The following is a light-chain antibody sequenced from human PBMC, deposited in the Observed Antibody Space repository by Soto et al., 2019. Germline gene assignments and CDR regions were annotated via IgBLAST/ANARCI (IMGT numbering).Light chain of an antibody. V-gene: IGKV1-27*01. CDR3: QNYDSAPPT. CDR2: AAS. J-gene: IGKJ1*01. Sequence: DIQMTQSPSSLSASVGDRVTITCRASQGISNDVAWYQQRPGRVPKLLIYAASTLQSGVPSRFSGSGFETDFTLTISSLQPEDVGSYYCQNYDSAPPTFGQGTKVEIK. CDR1: QGISND.